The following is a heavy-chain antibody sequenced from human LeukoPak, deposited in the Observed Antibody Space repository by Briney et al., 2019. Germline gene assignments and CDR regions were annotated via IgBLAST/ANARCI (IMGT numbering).Heavy chain of an antibody. CDR1: GFTVSSNY. J-gene: IGHJ4*02. CDR2: IYSDSST. V-gene: IGHV3-53*01. D-gene: IGHD1-26*01. CDR3: TRMESGSYYSY. Sequence: TGGSLRLSCAASGFTVSSNYMSWVRQAPGKGLEWVSVIYSDSSTYYADSVKGRFTISRDNSKNTLYLQMNSLRAEDTAVYYCTRMESGSYYSYWGQGTLVTVSS.